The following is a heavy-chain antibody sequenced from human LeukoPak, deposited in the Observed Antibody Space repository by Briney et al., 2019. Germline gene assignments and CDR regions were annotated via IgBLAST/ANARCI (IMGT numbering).Heavy chain of an antibody. Sequence: GGSLRLSCAASGFTFSSYGMHWVRQAPGKGLEWVAVIWYDGSNKYYADSVKGRFTISRDNSKNTLYLQMNSLRAEDMAVYYCAKRTGVGYVDYWGQGALVTVSS. CDR3: AKRTGVGYVDY. V-gene: IGHV3-33*06. CDR2: IWYDGSNK. CDR1: GFTFSSYG. J-gene: IGHJ4*02. D-gene: IGHD1-14*01.